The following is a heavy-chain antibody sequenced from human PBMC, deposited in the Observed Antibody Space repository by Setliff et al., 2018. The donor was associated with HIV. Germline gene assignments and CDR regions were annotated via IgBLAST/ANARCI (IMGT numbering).Heavy chain of an antibody. Sequence: PSETLSLTCTVSGGSISSYYWSWIRQPPGKGLEWIGYIYYSGSTKYNPSLKSRVTISLDTSKNQFSLKLSSVTAADTAVYYCARARFWSGYYTGDNYYYMDVWGKGTTVTVSS. J-gene: IGHJ6*03. D-gene: IGHD3-3*01. CDR3: ARARFWSGYYTGDNYYYMDV. CDR1: GGSISSYY. V-gene: IGHV4-59*12. CDR2: IYYSGST.